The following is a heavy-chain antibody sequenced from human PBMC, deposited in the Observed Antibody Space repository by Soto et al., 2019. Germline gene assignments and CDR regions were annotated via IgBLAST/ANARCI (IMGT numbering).Heavy chain of an antibody. Sequence: PSETLSLTCTVAGGYLSSYYWSWIRQPPGKGLEWIGYIYYSGSTNYNPSLKSRVTISVDTSKNQFSPKLSSVTAADTAVYYCAGRYCSGGSCPGYYYYYYMDVWGKGTTVTVSS. D-gene: IGHD2-15*01. CDR2: IYYSGST. J-gene: IGHJ6*03. CDR1: GGYLSSYY. CDR3: AGRYCSGGSCPGYYYYYYMDV. V-gene: IGHV4-59*01.